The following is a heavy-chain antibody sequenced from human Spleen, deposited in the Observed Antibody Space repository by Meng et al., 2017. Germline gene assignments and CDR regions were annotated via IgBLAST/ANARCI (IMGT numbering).Heavy chain of an antibody. V-gene: IGHV3-74*01. CDR2: INNDESST. D-gene: IGHD3-3*01. CDR1: GFTFSSYW. CDR3: ASVFGAFDI. J-gene: IGHJ3*02. Sequence: GGSLRLSCAASGFTFSSYWMHWVRQAPGKGLVWVSRINNDESSTHYADSVKGRFTVSRDNAKNTLFLQMSSLRVEDTAVYYCASVFGAFDIWGQGTMV.